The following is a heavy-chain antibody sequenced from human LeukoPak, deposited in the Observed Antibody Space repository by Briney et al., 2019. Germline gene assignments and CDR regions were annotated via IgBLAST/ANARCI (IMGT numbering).Heavy chain of an antibody. CDR1: GFTFSSYS. D-gene: IGHD3-10*01. V-gene: IGHV3-21*01. Sequence: GGSLGLSCAASGFTFSSYSMNWVRQAPGKGLEWVSSISSSSSYIYYADSVKGRFTISRDNAKNSLYLQMNSLRAEDTAVYYCARDGGSGSFDYWGQGTLVTVSS. J-gene: IGHJ4*02. CDR2: ISSSSSYI. CDR3: ARDGGSGSFDY.